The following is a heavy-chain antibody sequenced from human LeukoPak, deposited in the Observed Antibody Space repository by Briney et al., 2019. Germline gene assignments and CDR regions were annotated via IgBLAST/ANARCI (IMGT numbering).Heavy chain of an antibody. Sequence: GESLKISFKGSGYRFTTHWIAWVRQMPGKGLEWMGIIYPGDADTRYSPSFQGQVTISADKSINTAYLQWSSLEASDTAMCYCARQLMSGFAVAGDYWGQGTLVTVSS. J-gene: IGHJ4*02. V-gene: IGHV5-51*01. CDR3: ARQLMSGFAVAGDY. CDR1: GYRFTTHW. CDR2: IYPGDADT. D-gene: IGHD6-19*01.